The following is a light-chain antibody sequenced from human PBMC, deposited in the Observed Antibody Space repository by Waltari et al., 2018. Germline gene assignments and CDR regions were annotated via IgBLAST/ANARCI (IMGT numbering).Light chain of an antibody. V-gene: IGKV3-11*01. CDR1: QSVSSY. Sequence: EIVLTQSPATLSLSPGERATLSCRASQSVSSYLAWYQQKPGQAPRLLIYDAYNRATGIPARFSGSGSGTDFTLTISSLEPEDFAVYYCQQRSNLLTFGGGTKVEIK. CDR3: QQRSNLLT. J-gene: IGKJ4*01. CDR2: DAY.